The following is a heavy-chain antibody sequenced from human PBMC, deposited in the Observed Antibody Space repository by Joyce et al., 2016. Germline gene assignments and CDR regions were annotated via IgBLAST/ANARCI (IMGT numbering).Heavy chain of an antibody. D-gene: IGHD6-19*01. CDR1: GYTFSTFG. J-gene: IGHJ5*02. Sequence: QVQLVQSGTEVKKPGASVKVSCKASGYTFSTFGITWVRQAPGQGLEWMGWISANNGNTDCAQKCRGRLTMTTDTSTSTAYMELRSLRSDDTAVYYCARPGVAVAGTLGWFDPWGQGTLVTVSS. V-gene: IGHV1-18*04. CDR3: ARPGVAVAGTLGWFDP. CDR2: ISANNGNT.